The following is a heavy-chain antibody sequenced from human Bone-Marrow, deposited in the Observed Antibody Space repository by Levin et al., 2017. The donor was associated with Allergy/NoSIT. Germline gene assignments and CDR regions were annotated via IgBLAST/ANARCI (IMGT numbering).Heavy chain of an antibody. J-gene: IGHJ3*02. Sequence: PSETLSLTCTVSGYSISSGYYWGWIRQPPGKGLEWIGSIYHSGSTYYNPSLKSRVTISVDTSKNQFSLKLSSVTAADTAVYYWARVLRKLERALHRSAAFDSWGQGTMVTVSS. D-gene: IGHD1-1*01. V-gene: IGHV4-38-2*02. CDR1: GYSISSGYY. CDR2: IYHSGST. CDR3: ARVLRKLERALHRSAAFDS.